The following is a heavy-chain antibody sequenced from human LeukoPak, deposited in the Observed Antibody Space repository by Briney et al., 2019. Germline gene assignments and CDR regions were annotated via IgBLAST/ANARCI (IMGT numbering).Heavy chain of an antibody. D-gene: IGHD5-18*01. CDR3: ARDLDTAYRAFDY. Sequence: PGGSLRLSCAASGFTFSVYGMHWVRQAPGKGLEWVAVIWNDGSNKYYADSVKGRFTISRDNSKNTLYLQMNSLRAEDTAVYYCARDLDTAYRAFDYWGQGTLVTVSS. V-gene: IGHV3-33*01. CDR2: IWNDGSNK. J-gene: IGHJ4*02. CDR1: GFTFSVYG.